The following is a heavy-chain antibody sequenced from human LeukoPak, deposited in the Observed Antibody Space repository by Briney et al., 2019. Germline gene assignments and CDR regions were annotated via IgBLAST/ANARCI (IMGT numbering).Heavy chain of an antibody. CDR3: AKDSWSRNGIYDAFDI. CDR2: ISYDGSNK. D-gene: IGHD2-8*01. J-gene: IGHJ3*02. CDR1: GFTFSSYA. V-gene: IGHV3-30-3*01. Sequence: SGGSLRLSCAASGFTFSSYAMHWVRQAPGKGLEWVAVISYDGSNKYYADSAKGRFTISRDNSKNTLSLQMNNLRPEDTAVYYCAKDSWSRNGIYDAFDIWGQGTMVTVSS.